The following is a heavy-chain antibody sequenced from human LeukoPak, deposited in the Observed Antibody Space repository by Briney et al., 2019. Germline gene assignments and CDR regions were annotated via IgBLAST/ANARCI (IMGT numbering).Heavy chain of an antibody. CDR3: AKDINALGNHYYGMDV. D-gene: IGHD1-14*01. Sequence: AGGSLRLSCAASGFTFDEYVMHWVRHAPGKGLEWVSGISWNSGSIGQADSVKGRFTISRDNAKNSLYLQMNSLRAEDTALYYCAKDINALGNHYYGMDVWGQGTTVAVSS. CDR1: GFTFDEYV. V-gene: IGHV3-9*01. J-gene: IGHJ6*02. CDR2: ISWNSGSI.